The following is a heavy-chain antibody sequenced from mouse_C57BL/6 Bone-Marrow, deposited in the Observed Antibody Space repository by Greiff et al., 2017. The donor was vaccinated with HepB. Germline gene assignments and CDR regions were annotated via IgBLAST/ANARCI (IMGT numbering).Heavy chain of an antibody. V-gene: IGHV1-69*01. CDR1: GYTFTSYW. CDR3: ARGDSYAMDY. D-gene: IGHD3-3*01. CDR2: IDPSDSYT. J-gene: IGHJ4*01. Sequence: VQLQQPGAELVMPGASVKLSCKASGYTFTSYWMHWVKQRPGQGLEWIGEIDPSDSYTNYNQKFKGKSTLTVDNSSSTAYMQLSSLTSEDSAVYYCARGDSYAMDYWGQGTSVTVSS.